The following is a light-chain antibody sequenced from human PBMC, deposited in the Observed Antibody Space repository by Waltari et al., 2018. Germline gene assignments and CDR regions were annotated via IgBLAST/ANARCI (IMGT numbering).Light chain of an antibody. Sequence: EIVMTQSPATQSVSPGERATLSCRASQSLSSNLAWYQQKPGQAPRLLIYSASTRATGIPARFSGGGSGTEFTLTISSLQSEDFAVYYCQQYNNWPLTFGGGTKVEIK. CDR1: QSLSSN. J-gene: IGKJ4*01. V-gene: IGKV3-15*01. CDR2: SAS. CDR3: QQYNNWPLT.